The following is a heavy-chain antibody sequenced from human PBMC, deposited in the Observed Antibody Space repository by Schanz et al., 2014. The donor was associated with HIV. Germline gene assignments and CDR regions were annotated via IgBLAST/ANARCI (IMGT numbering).Heavy chain of an antibody. D-gene: IGHD6-19*01. CDR3: ARETGGSGWYTLDY. Sequence: EVQLLESGGGLVQPGGSLRLSCAASGFTFSSYAMSWVRQAPGKGLEWVSSISGSGGVTYYADSVKDRFTISRDNSKNTLYLQMNSLRAEDTAMYFCARETGGSGWYTLDYWGQGTLIAVSS. J-gene: IGHJ4*02. CDR2: ISGSGGVT. CDR1: GFTFSSYA. V-gene: IGHV3-23*01.